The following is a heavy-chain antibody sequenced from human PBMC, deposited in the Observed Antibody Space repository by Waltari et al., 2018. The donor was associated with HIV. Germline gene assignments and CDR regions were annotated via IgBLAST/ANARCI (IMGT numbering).Heavy chain of an antibody. J-gene: IGHJ5*02. CDR3: ARGGVGATTNWLDP. V-gene: IGHV4-31*01. D-gene: IGHD1-26*01. Sequence: QAQLQESGPGLVKPSQTLSLTCTVSGGSISRSGYYWSWIRQRPGKGLEWIGSIYYRGNTYYNPSLKSLLTISLDTSKNHFSLRLNSVTAADTAVYYCARGGVGATTNWLDPWGQGTLVTVSS. CDR2: IYYRGNT. CDR1: GGSISRSGYY.